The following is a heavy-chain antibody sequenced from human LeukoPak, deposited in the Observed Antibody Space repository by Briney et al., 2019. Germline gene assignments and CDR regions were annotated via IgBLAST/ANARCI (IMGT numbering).Heavy chain of an antibody. J-gene: IGHJ4*02. CDR3: ARDAEPHYYDSSGHADY. Sequence: ASVKVSCKASGYTFTCYYMHWVRQAPGRGLEWMGIINPSGGSTSYAQKFQGRVTMTRDMSTSTVYMELSSLRSEDTAVYYCARDAEPHYYDSSGHADYWGQGTLVTVSS. D-gene: IGHD3-22*01. CDR2: INPSGGST. V-gene: IGHV1-46*01. CDR1: GYTFTCYY.